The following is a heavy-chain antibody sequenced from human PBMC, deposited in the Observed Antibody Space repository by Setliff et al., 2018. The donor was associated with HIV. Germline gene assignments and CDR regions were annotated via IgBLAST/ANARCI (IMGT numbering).Heavy chain of an antibody. Sequence: ASVKVSCKASGYTFTSYGISWVRQAPGQGIGWMGWISAYNGNTNYAQNLQGRVTMTIDTSTSTAYMELRSLRSDDTAVYYCARERWSRYCSSSSCYRDLDYWGQGTLVTVSS. CDR1: GYTFTSYG. V-gene: IGHV1-18*01. CDR2: ISAYNGNT. D-gene: IGHD2-2*01. J-gene: IGHJ4*02. CDR3: ARERWSRYCSSSSCYRDLDY.